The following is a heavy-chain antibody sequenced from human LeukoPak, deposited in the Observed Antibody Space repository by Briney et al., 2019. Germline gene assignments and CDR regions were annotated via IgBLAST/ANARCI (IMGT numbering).Heavy chain of an antibody. CDR1: GFTVSSNY. CDR2: IYSGGST. J-gene: IGHJ3*02. CDR3: ARGPSTYYDFWSGYSGAFDI. Sequence: GGSLRLSCAASGFTVSSNYMSWVRQAPGKGLEWVSVIYSGGSTYYADSVKGRFTISRHNSKNTLYLQMNSLRAEDTAVYYCARGPSTYYDFWSGYSGAFDIWGQGTMVTVSS. D-gene: IGHD3-3*01. V-gene: IGHV3-53*01.